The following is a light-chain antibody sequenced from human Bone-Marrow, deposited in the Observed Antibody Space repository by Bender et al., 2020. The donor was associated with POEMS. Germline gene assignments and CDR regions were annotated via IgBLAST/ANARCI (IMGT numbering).Light chain of an antibody. CDR2: DVT. CDR1: SSDVGGYNF. CDR3: SSYTSTTTRWL. Sequence: QSALTQPASVSGSPGQSITISCTGTSSDVGGYNFVSWYQQHPGRAPKLMIYDVTYRASGVSLRFSGSKSGNTASLTISRLQAEDEADYYCSSYTSTTTRWLFGGGTTLTVL. V-gene: IGLV2-14*03. J-gene: IGLJ3*02.